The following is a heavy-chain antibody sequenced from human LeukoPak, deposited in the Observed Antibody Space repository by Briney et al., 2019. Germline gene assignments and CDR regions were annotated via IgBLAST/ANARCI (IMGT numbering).Heavy chain of an antibody. D-gene: IGHD4-11*01. J-gene: IGHJ4*02. V-gene: IGHV4-38-2*02. Sequence: PSETLSLTCAVSGASISSRNYWGWIRQPPGKGLEWIGTFSNGATYYTPSLKSRVTISIDTSRNEFPLKLSSVTAADTAVYYCARDSNSRRFGYWGQGTLVAVSS. CDR3: ARDSNSRRFGY. CDR1: GASISSRNY. CDR2: FSNGAT.